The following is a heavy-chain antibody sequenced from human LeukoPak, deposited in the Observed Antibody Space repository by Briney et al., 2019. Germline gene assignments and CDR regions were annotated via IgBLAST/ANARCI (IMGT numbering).Heavy chain of an antibody. CDR2: ISGGGTTI. Sequence: GGSLRLSCAASGFIFSDYYMSWIRQAPGKGLEWISYISGGGTTIYYADSVKGRFTISRDNTKNSLYLHMSGLRAEDTAMYYCARDSWKMATMGLGFWGQGALVTVSS. CDR1: GFIFSDYY. D-gene: IGHD5-24*01. J-gene: IGHJ4*02. V-gene: IGHV3-11*01. CDR3: ARDSWKMATMGLGF.